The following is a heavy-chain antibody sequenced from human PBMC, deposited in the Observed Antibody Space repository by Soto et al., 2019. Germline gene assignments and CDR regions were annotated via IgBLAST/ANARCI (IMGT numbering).Heavy chain of an antibody. D-gene: IGHD3-10*01. CDR2: ISWNSGSI. Sequence: GGSLRLSCAASGFTFDDYAMHWFRQAPGKGLEWVSGISWNSGSIGYADSVKGRFTISRDNAKNSLYLQMNSLRAEDTALYYCATPTPLHGPSAKNYWGQGTLVTVSS. CDR3: ATPTPLHGPSAKNY. V-gene: IGHV3-9*01. J-gene: IGHJ4*02. CDR1: GFTFDDYA.